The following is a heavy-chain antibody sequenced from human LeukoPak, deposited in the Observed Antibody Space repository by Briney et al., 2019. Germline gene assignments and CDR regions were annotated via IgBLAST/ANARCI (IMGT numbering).Heavy chain of an antibody. CDR3: ALLAVASDFDY. V-gene: IGHV3-48*03. J-gene: IGHJ4*02. Sequence: SGGSLRLSCAVSGFPFSCFEINWVRQAPGKGLEWVSNIASSGRTRYYADSVKGRFSISRDNAKNSLYLQMNTLRVEDTGVYYCALLAVASDFDYWGQGALVTVSS. CDR2: IASSGRTR. CDR1: GFPFSCFE. D-gene: IGHD6-19*01.